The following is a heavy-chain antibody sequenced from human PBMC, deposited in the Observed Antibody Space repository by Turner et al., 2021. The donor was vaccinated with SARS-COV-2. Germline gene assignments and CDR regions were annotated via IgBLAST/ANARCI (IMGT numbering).Heavy chain of an antibody. CDR2: IYSGGST. CDR3: AKGGWGAFDY. J-gene: IGHJ4*02. Sequence: EVQLVESGGGLIQPGGSLRLSCAASGFTVSSNYMSWVRQAPGKGLECVSVIYSGGSTYYADSVKGRFTISRDSFNNMVYLQMNSLRADDMAVYYCAKGGWGAFDYWGQGILVIVSS. V-gene: IGHV3-53*01. CDR1: GFTVSSNY. D-gene: IGHD3-16*01.